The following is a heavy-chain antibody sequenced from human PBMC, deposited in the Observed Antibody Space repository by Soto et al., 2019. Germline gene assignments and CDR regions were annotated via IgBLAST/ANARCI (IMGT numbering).Heavy chain of an antibody. CDR2: TYYRSKWYN. CDR3: ARALWFGELSDTAQDYYYGMDV. Sequence: SQTLSLTCAISGDSVSSNSAAWNWIRQSPSRGLEWPGRTYYRSKWYNDYAVSVKSRITINTDTSKNQFSLQLNSVTPEDTAVYYCARALWFGELSDTAQDYYYGMDVWGQGTTVTVSS. V-gene: IGHV6-1*01. D-gene: IGHD3-10*01. CDR1: GDSVSSNSAA. J-gene: IGHJ6*02.